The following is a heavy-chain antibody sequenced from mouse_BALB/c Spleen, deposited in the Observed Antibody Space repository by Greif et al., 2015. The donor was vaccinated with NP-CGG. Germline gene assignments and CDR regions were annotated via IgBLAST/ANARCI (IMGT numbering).Heavy chain of an antibody. Sequence: VQLQQSEAELAKPGASVKMSCKASGYTFTSYWMHWVKQRPGQGLEWIGYINPSTGYTEYNQKFKDKATLTADKSSSTAYMQLSSLTSEDSAVYYCARKYGNYFDYWGQGTTLTVSS. V-gene: IGHV1-7*01. CDR3: ARKYGNYFDY. CDR2: INPSTGYT. D-gene: IGHD2-10*02. J-gene: IGHJ2*01. CDR1: GYTFTSYW.